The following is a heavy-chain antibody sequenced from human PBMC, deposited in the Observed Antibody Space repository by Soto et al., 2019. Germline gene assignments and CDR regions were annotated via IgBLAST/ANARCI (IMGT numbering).Heavy chain of an antibody. J-gene: IGHJ4*02. CDR2: IYYSGST. V-gene: IGHV4-31*11. CDR1: GDSISRGGYY. Sequence: PSETLSLTCEVSGDSISRGGYYWNWIRQHPGKGLEWIGYIYYSGSTSYNPSLQSRVTISVDLSKNQFYLKLSSVTAADTAMYCCAREDRDESFFDTWGRGXLVTVSS. CDR3: AREDRDESFFDT.